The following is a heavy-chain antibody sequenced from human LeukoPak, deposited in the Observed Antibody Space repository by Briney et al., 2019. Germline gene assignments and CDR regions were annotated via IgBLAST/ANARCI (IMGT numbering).Heavy chain of an antibody. CDR2: IYYSGST. J-gene: IGHJ4*02. Sequence: PSETLSLTCTVSGGSISSGDYYWSWIRQPPGKGLEWIGYIYYSGSTYYNPSLKSRVTISVDTSKNQFSLKLSSVTAADTAVYYCARQRWDIVVVVAAYYFDYWGQGTLVTVSS. D-gene: IGHD2-15*01. V-gene: IGHV4-30-4*08. CDR1: GGSISSGDYY. CDR3: ARQRWDIVVVVAAYYFDY.